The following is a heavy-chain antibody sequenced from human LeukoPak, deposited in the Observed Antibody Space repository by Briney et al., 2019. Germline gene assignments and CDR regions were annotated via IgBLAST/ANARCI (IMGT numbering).Heavy chain of an antibody. Sequence: SETLSLTCAVYGGSFSDYYWIWIRQPPGKGLEWIGEINHSGSTNHNPSLESRVTISVDTSKNQFSLKLSSVTAADTAVYYCARGHADIGLNYFDYWGQGTLVTVSS. D-gene: IGHD2-15*01. CDR1: GGSFSDYY. J-gene: IGHJ4*02. V-gene: IGHV4-34*01. CDR2: INHSGST. CDR3: ARGHADIGLNYFDY.